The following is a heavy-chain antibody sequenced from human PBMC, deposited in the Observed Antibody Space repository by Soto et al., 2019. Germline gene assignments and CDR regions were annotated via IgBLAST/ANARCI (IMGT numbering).Heavy chain of an antibody. CDR1: GGSTSSGGYY. V-gene: IGHV4-31*11. CDR2: IYYSGST. CDR3: ARVAGDYYDSSGYYYRVFYFDY. D-gene: IGHD3-22*01. J-gene: IGHJ4*02. Sequence: SETLSLTCAVSGGSTSSGGYYWSWIRQHPGKGLEWIGYIYYSGSTYYNPSLKSRVTISVDTSKNQFSLKLSSVTAADTAVYYCARVAGDYYDSSGYYYRVFYFDYWGQGTLVTVSS.